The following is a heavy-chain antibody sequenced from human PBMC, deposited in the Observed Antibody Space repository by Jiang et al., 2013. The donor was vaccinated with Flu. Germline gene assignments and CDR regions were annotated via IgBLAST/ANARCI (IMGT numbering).Heavy chain of an antibody. Sequence: KPTQTLTLTCTFSGFSLSTSGMCVSWIRQPPGKALEWLARIDWDDDKYYSTSLKTRLTISKDTSKNQVVLTMTNMDPVDTATYYCARIKYYYGSGSYYGGSFDYWGQGTLVTVSS. CDR3: ARIKYYYGSGSYYGGSFDY. D-gene: IGHD3-10*01. CDR2: IDWDDDK. J-gene: IGHJ4*02. CDR1: GFSLSTSGMC. V-gene: IGHV2-70*11.